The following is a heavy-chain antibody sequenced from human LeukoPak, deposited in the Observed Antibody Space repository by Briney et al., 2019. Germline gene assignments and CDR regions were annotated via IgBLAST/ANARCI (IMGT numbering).Heavy chain of an antibody. V-gene: IGHV3-23*01. J-gene: IGHJ4*02. CDR2: ISGSGGST. CDR3: AKDLRTGIAVADPSDY. D-gene: IGHD6-19*01. Sequence: SGGSLRLSCAASGFTFSSYAMSWVRQAPGKGLEWVSAISGSGGSTYYADSVKGRFTISRDNSKNTLYLQMNSLRAEDTAVYYCAKDLRTGIAVADPSDYWGQGTLVTVSS. CDR1: GFTFSSYA.